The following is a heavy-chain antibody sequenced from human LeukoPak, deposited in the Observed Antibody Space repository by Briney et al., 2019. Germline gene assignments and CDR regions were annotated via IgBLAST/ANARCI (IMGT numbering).Heavy chain of an antibody. Sequence: GESLKISCKGSGYNFTSYWIGWVRQMPGKGLEWMGIINPGDSDTRYSPSFQGQVSISADQSTSTARLQWSSLKASDTAMYYCARPRQWHRNDAFDIWGQGTMVIVSS. V-gene: IGHV5-51*01. CDR2: INPGDSDT. J-gene: IGHJ3*02. D-gene: IGHD6-19*01. CDR3: ARPRQWHRNDAFDI. CDR1: GYNFTSYW.